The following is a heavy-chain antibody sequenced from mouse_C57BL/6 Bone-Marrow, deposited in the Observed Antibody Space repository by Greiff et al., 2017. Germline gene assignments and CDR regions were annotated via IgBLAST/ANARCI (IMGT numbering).Heavy chain of an antibody. J-gene: IGHJ3*01. Sequence: QVQLQQPGAELVKPGASVKMSCKASGYTFPSYWITWVKPRPGQGLEWIGDIYPGSGSTNYTEKFKSKATLTVDTSSSTAYMQLSSLTSEDSAVYYCARGGLDDYLFAYWGQGTLVTVSA. CDR3: ARGGLDDYLFAY. CDR1: GYTFPSYW. D-gene: IGHD2-4*01. CDR2: IYPGSGST. V-gene: IGHV1-55*01.